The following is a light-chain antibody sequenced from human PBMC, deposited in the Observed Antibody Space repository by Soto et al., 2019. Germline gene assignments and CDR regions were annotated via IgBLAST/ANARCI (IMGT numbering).Light chain of an antibody. CDR1: RSLSSTS. J-gene: IGKJ1*01. CDR2: DVS. Sequence: EIVLTQAPGALSLYQGERAALSCRASRSLSSTSLAWYQQRPGQAPRLLIYDVSSRATGIPDRFSGSGSGTDFTLTINRLEPDDFAVYYCQQYGSSPRTFGQGTKV. V-gene: IGKV3-20*01. CDR3: QQYGSSPRT.